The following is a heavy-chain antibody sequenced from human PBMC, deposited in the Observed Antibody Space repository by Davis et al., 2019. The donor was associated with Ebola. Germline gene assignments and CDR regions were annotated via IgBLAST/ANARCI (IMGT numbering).Heavy chain of an antibody. J-gene: IGHJ4*02. D-gene: IGHD6-19*01. CDR1: GDSVSSNSAA. Sequence: SQTLSLTCAISGDSVSSNSAAWNWIRQSPSRGLELLGRTYYRSKWYNDYAVSVKSRITINPDTSKNQFSLQLNSVTPEDTAVYFCAGAGYSSGWNFASWGQGTLVTVSS. CDR3: AGAGYSSGWNFAS. CDR2: TYYRSKWYN. V-gene: IGHV6-1*01.